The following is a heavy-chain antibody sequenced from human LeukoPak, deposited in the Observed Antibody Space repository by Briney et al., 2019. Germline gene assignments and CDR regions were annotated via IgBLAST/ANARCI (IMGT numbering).Heavy chain of an antibody. Sequence: AASVKVSCKASGYTFTGYYMHWVRQAPGQGLEWMGWISAYDDKRNSVQRFQDRITMTTDTSTSTSYLELRNLRSDDTAVYYCARVLVKTRGNYFHDDYWGQGTLVAVSS. D-gene: IGHD2/OR15-2a*01. V-gene: IGHV1-18*04. CDR2: ISAYDDKR. CDR3: ARVLVKTRGNYFHDDY. CDR1: GYTFTGYY. J-gene: IGHJ4*02.